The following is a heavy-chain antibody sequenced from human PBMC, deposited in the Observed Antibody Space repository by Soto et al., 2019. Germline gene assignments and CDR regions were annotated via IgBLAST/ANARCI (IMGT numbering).Heavy chain of an antibody. J-gene: IGHJ5*02. D-gene: IGHD3-22*01. CDR1: GFTFSNYG. CDR2: ISFDGNNK. CDR3: VKPTEHFYDSSPGET. Sequence: QSGGSLRLSCAASGFTFSNYGMHWVRQAPGKGLEWVAIISFDGNNKYYSDSVKGRFTISRDNSKNMVFLQMNSLRPEDTAVYYCVKPTEHFYDSSPGETWGQGTPVTVSS. V-gene: IGHV3-30*18.